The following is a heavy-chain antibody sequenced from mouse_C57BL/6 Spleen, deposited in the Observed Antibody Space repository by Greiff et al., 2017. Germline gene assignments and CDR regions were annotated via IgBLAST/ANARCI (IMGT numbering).Heavy chain of an antibody. Sequence: QVQLQQPGAELVKPGASVKLSCKASGYTFTSYWMHWVKQRPGQGLEWIGMIHPNSGSTNYNEKFKSKATLTVDKSSSTAYMQLSSLTSEDSAVYYCARFPDDGYSAYWGQGTLVTGAA. CDR3: ARFPDDGYSAY. V-gene: IGHV1-64*01. D-gene: IGHD2-3*01. J-gene: IGHJ3*01. CDR2: IHPNSGST. CDR1: GYTFTSYW.